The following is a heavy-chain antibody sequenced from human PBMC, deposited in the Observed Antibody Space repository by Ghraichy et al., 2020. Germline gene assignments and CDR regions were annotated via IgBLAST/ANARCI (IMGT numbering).Heavy chain of an antibody. CDR1: GFSLSTSGVG. J-gene: IGHJ4*02. CDR3: AHRPSISSKRERPGNSIPQYYFDY. V-gene: IGHV2-5*01. D-gene: IGHD1-14*01. Sequence: SGPTLVKPTQTLTLTCTFFGFSLSTSGVGVGWIRQPPGKALEWLALIYWNDDKRYSPSLKSRLTITKDTSKNQVVLTMTNMDPVDTATYYCAHRPSISSKRERPGNSIPQYYFDYWGQGTLVTVSS. CDR2: IYWNDDK.